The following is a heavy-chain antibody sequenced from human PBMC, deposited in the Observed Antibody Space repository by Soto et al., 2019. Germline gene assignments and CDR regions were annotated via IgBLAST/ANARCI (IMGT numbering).Heavy chain of an antibody. J-gene: IGHJ5*01. D-gene: IGHD1-1*01. Sequence: QVQLQESGPGLVKPSQTLSLTCTVSGRPVTSGGYYWTWIRQPPGKGLEWIGYIYHIGSPSYNPYLKSRLNMSLDTSKNQFSLNLTSVTDADKASYSCVRDRDLDITGHWFDVWFHGTLVTVSS. V-gene: IGHV4-31*03. CDR2: IYHIGSP. CDR3: VRDRDLDITGHWFDV. CDR1: GRPVTSGGYY.